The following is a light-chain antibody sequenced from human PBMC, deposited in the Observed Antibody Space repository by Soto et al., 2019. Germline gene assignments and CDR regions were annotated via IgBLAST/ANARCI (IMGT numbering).Light chain of an antibody. CDR1: QDISDY. J-gene: IGKJ5*01. V-gene: IGKV1-39*01. CDR3: QQYYSYPYT. CDR2: AAS. Sequence: DIQMTQSPSSLSASVGDRVTITCRASQDISDYLNWYQQRPGQAPKLLIYAASNLQSGVPSRFIGSESGTDFTLTISCLQSEDFATYYCQQYYSYPYTFGQGTRLELK.